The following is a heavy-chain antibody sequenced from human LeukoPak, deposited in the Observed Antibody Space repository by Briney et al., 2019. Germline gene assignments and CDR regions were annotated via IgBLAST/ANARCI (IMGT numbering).Heavy chain of an antibody. CDR3: ARAIAASGSWFDP. CDR2: ISSSSSTI. D-gene: IGHD6-13*01. CDR1: GFTFSSYE. J-gene: IGHJ5*02. V-gene: IGHV3-48*01. Sequence: PGGSLRLSCAASGFTFSSYEMNWVRQAPGKGLEWVSYISSSSSTIYYADSVKGRFTIPRDNAKNSLYLQMNSLRAEDTAVYYCARAIAASGSWFDPWGQGTLVTVSS.